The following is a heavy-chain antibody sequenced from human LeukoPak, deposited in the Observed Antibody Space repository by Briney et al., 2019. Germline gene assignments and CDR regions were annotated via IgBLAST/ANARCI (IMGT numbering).Heavy chain of an antibody. CDR1: GYTFTSYA. J-gene: IGHJ3*02. V-gene: IGHV1-3*01. D-gene: IGHD6-13*01. CDR2: INAGNGNT. CDR3: ARGVGIAAAEGIFDI. Sequence: ASVKVSCKASGYTFTSYAMHWVRQAPGQRLEWMGWINAGNGNTKYSQKFQGGVTITRDTSASTAYMELSSLRSEDTAVYYCARGVGIAAAEGIFDIWGQGTMVTVSS.